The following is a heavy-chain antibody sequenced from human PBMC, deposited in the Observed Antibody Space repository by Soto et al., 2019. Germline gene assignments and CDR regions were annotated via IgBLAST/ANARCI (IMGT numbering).Heavy chain of an antibody. CDR1: GFTFSSYA. J-gene: IGHJ2*01. D-gene: IGHD2-2*01. CDR2: ISGSGDST. V-gene: IGHV3-23*01. Sequence: EVQLLESGGGLVQPGGSLRLSCAASGFTFSSYAMSWVRQAPGKGLERVSGISGSGDSTYYADSVKGRFTISRDNSKSTLYLQMNSLRADDTAVYYCAKSAGGYCSTTTCAGNFGYFDLWGRGTLVTVSS. CDR3: AKSAGGYCSTTTCAGNFGYFDL.